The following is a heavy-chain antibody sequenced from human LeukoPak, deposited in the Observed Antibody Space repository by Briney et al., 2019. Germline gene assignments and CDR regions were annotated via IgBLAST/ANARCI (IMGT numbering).Heavy chain of an antibody. CDR1: GDSLSSYY. J-gene: IGHJ4*02. D-gene: IGHD3-22*01. Sequence: SETLSLTCTVSGDSLSSYYWSWIRQPAGKGLEWIARMSGSGSTNYNPSLKSRVTLSVDTSKNQFSLNLNSVTAADTAVYYCARDRTYYDSTGYYYDFWGQGILVTVSS. CDR2: MSGSGST. CDR3: ARDRTYYDSTGYYYDF. V-gene: IGHV4-4*07.